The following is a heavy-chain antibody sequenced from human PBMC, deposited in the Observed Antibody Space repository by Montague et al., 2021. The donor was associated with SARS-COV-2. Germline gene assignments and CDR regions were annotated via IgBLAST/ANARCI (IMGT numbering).Heavy chain of an antibody. CDR2: IYYTGST. D-gene: IGHD2-8*01. V-gene: IGHV4-59*08. Sequence: SETLSLTCTVSGGSISRSYWSWIRQPPGKGLEWIGYIYYTGSTDYNPSLKSRVTISVDTSKNQLSLKLISVTAADTAVYFCARPTSDCSKGICHTYYYYGLDVWGPGTPVPVSS. J-gene: IGHJ6*02. CDR1: GGSISRSY. CDR3: ARPTSDCSKGICHTYYYYGLDV.